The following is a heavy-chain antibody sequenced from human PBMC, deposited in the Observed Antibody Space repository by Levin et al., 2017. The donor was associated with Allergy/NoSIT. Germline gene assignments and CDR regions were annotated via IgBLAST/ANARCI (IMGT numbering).Heavy chain of an antibody. CDR3: AKWLGRKCIDAFDI. V-gene: IGHV3-23*01. CDR1: GFTFTDYA. J-gene: IGHJ3*02. Sequence: GGSLRLSCVASGFTFTDYAMSWVRQAPGKGLEWVSAKSSSGGSTYYADSVKGRFTISRDNSKNTLYLQMNSLRAEDTAIYYCAKWLGRKCIDAFDIWGQGTMVSVSS. D-gene: IGHD5-12*01. CDR2: KSSSGGST.